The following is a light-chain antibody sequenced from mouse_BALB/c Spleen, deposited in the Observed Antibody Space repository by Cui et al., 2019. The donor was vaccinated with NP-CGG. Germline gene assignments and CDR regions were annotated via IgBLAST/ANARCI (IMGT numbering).Light chain of an antibody. CDR1: TGAVTTSNY. CDR2: GTN. CDR3: ALWYSNQWV. Sequence: QAVVTQESSLTTSPGETATLTCRSSTGAVTTSNYANWVQEKPDHLFTGLIGGTNNRVPGIPARFSGSLIGDKAALTITGAQTEDETIYFCALWYSNQWVFGGGTKLTVL. J-gene: IGLJ1*01. V-gene: IGLV1*01.